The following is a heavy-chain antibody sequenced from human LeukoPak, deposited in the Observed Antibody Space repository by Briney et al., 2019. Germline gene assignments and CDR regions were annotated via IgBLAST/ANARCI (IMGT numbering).Heavy chain of an antibody. J-gene: IGHJ3*02. V-gene: IGHV4-59*12. D-gene: IGHD3-22*01. CDR2: IYYSGST. CDR3: AKSSGRDIGYAFDI. CDR1: GGSISSYY. Sequence: SETLSLTCTVSGGSISSYYWSWLRQPPGKGLEWIGYIYYSGSTNYNPSLKSRVTISVDTSKNQFSLKLSSVAAADTAVYYCAKSSGRDIGYAFDIWGQGTMVTVSS.